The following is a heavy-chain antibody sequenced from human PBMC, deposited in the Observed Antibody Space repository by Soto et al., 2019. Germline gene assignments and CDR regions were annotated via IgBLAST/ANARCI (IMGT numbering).Heavy chain of an antibody. V-gene: IGHV4-4*02. CDR3: ARNLTRLAPAAVNYYGMDV. D-gene: IGHD2-15*01. CDR1: GGSISSSNW. CDR2: IYHSGRT. Sequence: QVQLQESGPGLVKPSGTLSLTCAVSGGSISSSNWWSWVRQPPGKGLEWIGEIYHSGRTNYNPSXXSAATILVDEXXNXSXXDLSRAPGAEAAVSSCARNLTRLAPAAVNYYGMDVWGQGTTVTVSS. J-gene: IGHJ6*02.